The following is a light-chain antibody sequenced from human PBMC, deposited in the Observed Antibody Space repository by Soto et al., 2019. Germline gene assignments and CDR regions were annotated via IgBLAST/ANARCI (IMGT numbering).Light chain of an antibody. V-gene: IGLV2-8*01. Sequence: QSALTQPPSASGSPGQSVTISCTGTSSDVGGYNYVSWYQQHPGKAPKLIIYEVNKRPSGVPDRFSGSKSGNTASLTVSGLQAEDEADYYCSSYAGTPFVFGTVTQLTVL. CDR2: EVN. CDR1: SSDVGGYNY. CDR3: SSYAGTPFV. J-gene: IGLJ1*01.